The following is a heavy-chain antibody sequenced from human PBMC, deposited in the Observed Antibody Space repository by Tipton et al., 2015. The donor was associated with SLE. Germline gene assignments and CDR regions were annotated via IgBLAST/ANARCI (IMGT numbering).Heavy chain of an antibody. CDR3: AILDTTPSSF. D-gene: IGHD1-1*01. CDR1: GFTVSSNS. Sequence: QLVQSGGGLVQPGGSLRLSCAASGFTVSSNSMSWVRQAPGKGLEWVSVIHFGGTTFYVDSVKGRFTISRDISKNTLYLQMNNLGTEDTAVYYCAILDTTPSSFWGQGTLVTVSS. CDR2: IHFGGTT. V-gene: IGHV3-53*04. J-gene: IGHJ4*02.